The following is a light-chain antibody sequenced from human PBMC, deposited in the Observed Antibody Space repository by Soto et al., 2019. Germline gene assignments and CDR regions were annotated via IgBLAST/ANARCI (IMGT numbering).Light chain of an antibody. Sequence: AIQMTQSPSSLSASVGDRVTISCRASQAISNDLGWYQQKPGKAPLLLIYETSTLQSGVPSRFSGSRSGTDFTLTINSLQPEDFATYSCLQDYNYPRTFGQGTKVEVK. V-gene: IGKV1-6*01. CDR1: QAISND. CDR3: LQDYNYPRT. CDR2: ETS. J-gene: IGKJ1*01.